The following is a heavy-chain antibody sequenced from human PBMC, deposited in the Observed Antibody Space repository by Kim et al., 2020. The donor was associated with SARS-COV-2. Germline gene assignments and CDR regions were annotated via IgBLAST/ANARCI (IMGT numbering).Heavy chain of an antibody. CDR1: GFSLSTSGMC. D-gene: IGHD4-17*01. CDR2: IDWDDDK. Sequence: SGPTLVNPTQTLTLTCTFSGFSLSTSGMCVSWIRQPPGKALEWLALIDWDDDKYYSTSLKTRLTISKDTSKNQVVLTMTNMDPVDTATYYCARTRIYGAIRGLFDYWGQGTLVTVSS. J-gene: IGHJ4*02. V-gene: IGHV2-70*01. CDR3: ARTRIYGAIRGLFDY.